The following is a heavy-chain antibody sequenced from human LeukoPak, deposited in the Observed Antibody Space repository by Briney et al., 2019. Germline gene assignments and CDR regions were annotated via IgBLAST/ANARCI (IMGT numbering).Heavy chain of an antibody. D-gene: IGHD4-23*01. V-gene: IGHV4-59*01. CDR1: GGSLSSYY. J-gene: IGHJ4*02. CDR3: AVTTVGYFDY. CDR2: IYYRGST. Sequence: SETLSLTCTVSGGSLSSYYWRWIRQPPGKGLEWIGYIYYRGSTNYNPSLKSRVTISIDTSKNQLSLKLRSVTAADTAVYYCAVTTVGYFDYWGQGTLVTVSS.